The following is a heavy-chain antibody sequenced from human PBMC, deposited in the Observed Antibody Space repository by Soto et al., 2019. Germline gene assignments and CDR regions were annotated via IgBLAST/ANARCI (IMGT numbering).Heavy chain of an antibody. CDR2: IYPGDSDT. CDR3: ARLSASHSSSYYFDY. CDR1: GYSFTSYW. Sequence: GESLKISCKGSGYSFTSYWIGWVRQMPGKGLEWMGIIYPGDSDTRYSPSFQGQVTISADTFISPAYLQWCSLTASDTAMYSCARLSASHSSSYYFDYWGQGTLVTVSS. V-gene: IGHV5-51*01. D-gene: IGHD6-6*01. J-gene: IGHJ4*02.